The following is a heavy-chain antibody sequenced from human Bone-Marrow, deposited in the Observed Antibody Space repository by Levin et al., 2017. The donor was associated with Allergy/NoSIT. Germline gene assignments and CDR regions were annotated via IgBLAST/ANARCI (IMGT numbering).Heavy chain of an antibody. V-gene: IGHV3-21*01. CDR1: GFTFSSYS. CDR3: AREGRRTLILETWGYYYYYMDV. CDR2: ISSSSSYI. Sequence: KAGGSLRLSCAASGFTFSSYSMNWVRQAPGKGLEWVSSISSSSSYIYYADSVKGRFTISRDNAKNSLYLQMNSLRAEDTAVYYCAREGRRTLILETWGYYYYYMDVWGKGTTVTVSS. D-gene: IGHD3-3*01. J-gene: IGHJ6*03.